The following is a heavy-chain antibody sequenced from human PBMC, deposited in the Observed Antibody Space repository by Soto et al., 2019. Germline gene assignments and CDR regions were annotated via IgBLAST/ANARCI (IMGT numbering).Heavy chain of an antibody. CDR1: GFTFSSYA. Sequence: GGSLRLSCAASGFTFSSYAMPWVRQAPGKGLEWVAVISYDGSNKYYADSVKGRFTISRDNSKNTLYLQMNSLRAEDTAVYYCARGNFYYDSSGYYLNYFDYWGQGTLVTVSS. V-gene: IGHV3-30-3*01. CDR2: ISYDGSNK. D-gene: IGHD3-22*01. J-gene: IGHJ4*02. CDR3: ARGNFYYDSSGYYLNYFDY.